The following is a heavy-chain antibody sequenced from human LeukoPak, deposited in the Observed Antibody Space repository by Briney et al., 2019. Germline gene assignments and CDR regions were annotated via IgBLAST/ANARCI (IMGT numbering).Heavy chain of an antibody. CDR1: GFIFSNYG. Sequence: GGSLRLSCAASGFIFSNYGMHWVRQAPGKGLEWVALIWYDGSNKYYTDSVKGRLTISRDNSKNTLYLQKNSLRAQDTAVYYCAGDGPRGNSQFDYWGQGTLVTASS. V-gene: IGHV3-33*01. J-gene: IGHJ4*02. CDR2: IWYDGSNK. CDR3: AGDGPRGNSQFDY. D-gene: IGHD2/OR15-2a*01.